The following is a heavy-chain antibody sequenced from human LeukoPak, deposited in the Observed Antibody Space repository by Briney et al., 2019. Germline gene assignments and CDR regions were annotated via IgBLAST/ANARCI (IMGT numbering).Heavy chain of an antibody. Sequence: SETLSLTCTVSGGSISSGDYYWSWIRQPPGKGLEWIGYICYSGSTYYNPSLKSRVTISVDTSKNQFSLKLSSVTAADTAVYYCARARGSFEGAFDTWGQGTMVTVSS. CDR1: GGSISSGDYY. D-gene: IGHD1-26*01. J-gene: IGHJ3*02. CDR3: ARARGSFEGAFDT. V-gene: IGHV4-30-4*08. CDR2: ICYSGST.